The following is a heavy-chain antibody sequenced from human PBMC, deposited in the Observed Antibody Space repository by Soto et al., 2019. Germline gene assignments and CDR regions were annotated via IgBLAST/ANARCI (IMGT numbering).Heavy chain of an antibody. CDR2: ISYSVST. D-gene: IGHD2-15*01. V-gene: IGHV4-39*01. Sequence: QLQLQESGPGLVKPSETLSLTCTVSGGSISSSSYYWGWIRQPPGKGLEWIGSISYSVSTYYNPSLKSRVTISLDTSKNQFSLKLSSVTAADTAVYYCAIKPPSSKYCSGGSCYSGLLTYFQHWGQGTLVTVSS. CDR1: GGSISSSSYY. J-gene: IGHJ1*01. CDR3: AIKPPSSKYCSGGSCYSGLLTYFQH.